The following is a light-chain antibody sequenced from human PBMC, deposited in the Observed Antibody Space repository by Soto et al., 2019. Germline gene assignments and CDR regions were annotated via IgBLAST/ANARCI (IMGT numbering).Light chain of an antibody. Sequence: DIQMTQSPSSVSASVGDRVTITCRASQTISSWLAWYQQKPGKAPKLLIYDASSLESGVPSRFSGSGSGTEFTLTISSMQHDDFATYYCQHYNSYSEAFGQGTKVDIK. CDR3: QHYNSYSEA. V-gene: IGKV1-5*01. CDR1: QTISSW. CDR2: DAS. J-gene: IGKJ1*01.